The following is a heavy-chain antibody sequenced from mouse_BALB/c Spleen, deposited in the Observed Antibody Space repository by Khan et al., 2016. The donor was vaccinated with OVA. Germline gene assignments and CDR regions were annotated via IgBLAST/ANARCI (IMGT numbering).Heavy chain of an antibody. CDR2: ILPGSGST. V-gene: IGHV1-9*01. CDR3: ARSSPYYRYFFDN. J-gene: IGHJ2*01. D-gene: IGHD2-14*01. Sequence: VKLLESGAELMKPGASVKISCKATGYTFSTYWIEWVKQRPGHGLEWIGEILPGSGSTNYNEKFKGKATFTADTSSNTAYMQLSILTSEDSAVYYCARSSPYYRYFFDNWGQGTTLTVSS. CDR1: GYTFSTYW.